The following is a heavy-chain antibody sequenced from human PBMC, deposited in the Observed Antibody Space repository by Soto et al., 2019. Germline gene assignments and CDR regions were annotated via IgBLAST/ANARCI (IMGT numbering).Heavy chain of an antibody. D-gene: IGHD2-15*01. J-gene: IGHJ6*02. CDR3: ARDAGYCSGGRCYSYYYGMDV. CDR1: GFTFSNYG. Sequence: QVQLVESGGGVVQPGRSLRLSCAASGFTFSNYGMHWVRQTPGKGLEWVAVIWYDGSNKYYADSVKGRFTISRDNSKNTLYPQMNSLRAEDTAVYYCARDAGYCSGGRCYSYYYGMDVWGQGTTVTVSS. CDR2: IWYDGSNK. V-gene: IGHV3-33*01.